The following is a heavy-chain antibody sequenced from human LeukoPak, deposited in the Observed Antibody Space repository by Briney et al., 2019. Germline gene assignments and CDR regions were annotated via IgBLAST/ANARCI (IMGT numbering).Heavy chain of an antibody. D-gene: IGHD3-22*01. CDR2: ISYDGSNK. J-gene: IGHJ4*02. Sequence: PGGSLRLSCAASGFTFSSYDMRWVRQAPGKGLEWVAVISYDGSNKYYADSVRGRITISRDNSKISLYLHMNSLRAEDTAVYDCVRLRRNSDSSGYYYYYNYWGQGILVTVSS. CDR3: VRLRRNSDSSGYYYYYNY. CDR1: GFTFSSYD. V-gene: IGHV3-30*04.